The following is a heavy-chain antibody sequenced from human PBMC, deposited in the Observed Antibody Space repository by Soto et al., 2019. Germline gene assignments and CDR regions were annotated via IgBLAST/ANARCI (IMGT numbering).Heavy chain of an antibody. D-gene: IGHD1-1*01. V-gene: IGHV3-23*01. CDR1: GFTFSSYA. J-gene: IGHJ4*02. CDR3: ARHGIGGTAFRGLLDY. Sequence: GGSLRLSCAASGFTFSSYAMSWVRPAPGKGLEWVSAISGSGGSTYYADSVKGRFTISRDNSKNMLYLQMNSLRVEDTALYYCARHGIGGTAFRGLLDYWGQGTLVTVSS. CDR2: ISGSGGST.